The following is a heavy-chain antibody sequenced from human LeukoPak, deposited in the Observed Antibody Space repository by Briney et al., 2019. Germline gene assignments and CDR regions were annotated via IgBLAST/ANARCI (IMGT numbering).Heavy chain of an antibody. V-gene: IGHV4-39*01. CDR3: ARHASVSGNWPRPLDY. J-gene: IGHJ4*02. Sequence: SETLSLTCTVSGGSISSSSYYWGWVRQPPGRGLEWIANIYYSGSTYYSPSLRSRVTISVDTSKNQFSLKLTSVTAADTAVYYCARHASVSGNWPRPLDYWGQGSLVTVSS. CDR2: IYYSGST. CDR1: GGSISSSSYY. D-gene: IGHD3-3*01.